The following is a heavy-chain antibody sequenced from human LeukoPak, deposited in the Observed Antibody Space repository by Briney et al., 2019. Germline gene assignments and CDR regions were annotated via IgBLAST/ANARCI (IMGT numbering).Heavy chain of an antibody. Sequence: PGRSLRLSCAASGFTFSSYAMHWVRQAPGKGLEWVAVISYDGSNKYYADSVKGRFTISRDNSKNTLYLQMNSLRAEDTAVYYCARDCRRCYHYYYGMDVWGQGTTVTVSS. CDR1: GFTFSSYA. CDR2: ISYDGSNK. J-gene: IGHJ6*02. D-gene: IGHD5-24*01. CDR3: ARDCRRCYHYYYGMDV. V-gene: IGHV3-30*04.